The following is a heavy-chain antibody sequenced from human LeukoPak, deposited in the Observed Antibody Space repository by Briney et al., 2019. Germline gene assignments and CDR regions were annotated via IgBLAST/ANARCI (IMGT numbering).Heavy chain of an antibody. J-gene: IGHJ6*02. CDR1: GYTFTSYG. V-gene: IGHV1-8*02. CDR3: ARGAPYYYGMDV. Sequence: ASVKVSCKASGYTFTSYGISWVRQATGQGLEWMGWMNPNSGNTGYAQKFQGRVTMTRNTSISTAYMELSSLRSEDTAVYYCARGAPYYYGMDVWGQGTTVTVSS. CDR2: MNPNSGNT.